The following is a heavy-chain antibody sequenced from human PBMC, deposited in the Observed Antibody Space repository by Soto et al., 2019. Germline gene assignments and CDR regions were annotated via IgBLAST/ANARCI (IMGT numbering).Heavy chain of an antibody. V-gene: IGHV1-8*01. J-gene: IGHJ4*02. CDR3: ARGDGYSSSWYEDY. D-gene: IGHD6-13*01. CDR2: MNPNSGNT. CDR1: GYTFTSYD. Sequence: QVQLVQSGAEVKKPGASVKVSCKASGYTFTSYDINWVRQATGQGLEWMGWMNPNSGNTGYAQKSQGRVSKARNTAISTDYMELSSLRSEDTAVYYCARGDGYSSSWYEDYWGQGTLVTVSS.